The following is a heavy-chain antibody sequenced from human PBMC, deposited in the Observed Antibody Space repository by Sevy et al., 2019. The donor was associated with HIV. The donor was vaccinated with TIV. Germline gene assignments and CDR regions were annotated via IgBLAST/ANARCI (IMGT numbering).Heavy chain of an antibody. Sequence: GGSLRLSCAASGFTFRNYVMNWVRQPPGKGLEWVTVISDGGGTTYYADSVKGRFTISRDDSKSTLYLQMNSLRVEDTAVYFCAKRVAGALAALDIWGKGTMVTV. CDR1: GFTFRNYV. V-gene: IGHV3-23*01. CDR3: AKRVAGALAALDI. J-gene: IGHJ3*02. D-gene: IGHD3-10*01. CDR2: ISDGGGTT.